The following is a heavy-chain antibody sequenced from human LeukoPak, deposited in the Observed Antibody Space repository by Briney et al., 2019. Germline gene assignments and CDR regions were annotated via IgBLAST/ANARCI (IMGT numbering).Heavy chain of an antibody. CDR2: ISDTGANT. CDR1: GFTFSSYA. Sequence: PGGSLRLSCAASGFTFSSYAMSWVRQAAGKGLEWVSAISDTGANTYYADSVKGRFTISRDNSKNTLYLQMNSLRADDTAVYYCANHXXAXFDYWGQGTLVTVSS. V-gene: IGHV3-23*01. J-gene: IGHJ4*02. CDR3: ANHXXAXFDY.